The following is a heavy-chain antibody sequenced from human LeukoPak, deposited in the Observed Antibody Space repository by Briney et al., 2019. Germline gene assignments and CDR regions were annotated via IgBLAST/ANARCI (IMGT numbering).Heavy chain of an antibody. CDR1: GFTFSSYA. D-gene: IGHD6-13*01. J-gene: IGHJ5*02. V-gene: IGHV3-30-3*01. CDR3: ARDLISSISRGWFDP. Sequence: PAGGSLRLSCAASGFTFSSYAMHWVRQAPGKGLEWVAVISYDGSNKYYADSVKGRFTISRDNSKNTLYLQMNSLRAEDTAVYYCARDLISSISRGWFDPWGQGTLVTVSS. CDR2: ISYDGSNK.